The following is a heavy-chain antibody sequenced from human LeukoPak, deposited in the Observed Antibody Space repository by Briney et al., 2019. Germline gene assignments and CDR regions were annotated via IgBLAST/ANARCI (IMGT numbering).Heavy chain of an antibody. J-gene: IGHJ4*02. CDR1: GYSISSGYY. CDR2: IYTSGST. CDR3: AREWGGGREFDY. V-gene: IGHV4-61*02. D-gene: IGHD3-10*01. Sequence: SETLSLTCTVSGYSISSGYYWSWIRQPAGKGLEWIGRIYTSGSTNYNPSLKSRVTISVDTSKNQFSLKLSSVTAADTAVYYCAREWGGGREFDYWGQGTLVTVSS.